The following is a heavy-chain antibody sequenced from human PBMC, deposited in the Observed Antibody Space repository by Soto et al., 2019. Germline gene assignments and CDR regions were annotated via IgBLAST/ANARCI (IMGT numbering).Heavy chain of an antibody. Sequence: GGSLRLSCAASGFTFSSYGMHWVRQAPGKGLEWVAVIWYDGSNKYYADSVKGRFTISRDNSKNTLYLQMNSLRAEDTVVYYCAREDYGSGSYYIDYWGQGTLVTVSS. J-gene: IGHJ4*02. V-gene: IGHV3-33*01. CDR3: AREDYGSGSYYIDY. D-gene: IGHD3-10*01. CDR2: IWYDGSNK. CDR1: GFTFSSYG.